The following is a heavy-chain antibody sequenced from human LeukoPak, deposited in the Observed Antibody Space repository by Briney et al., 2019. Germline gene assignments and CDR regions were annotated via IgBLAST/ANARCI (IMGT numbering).Heavy chain of an antibody. Sequence: GRSLRLSCAASGFTFSSYGMHWVRQAPGKGLEGVAVIWYDGSNKYYADSVKGRFTISRDNSKNTLYLQMNSLRAEDTAVYYCAKERGGYYYYYMDVWGKGTTVTVSS. V-gene: IGHV3-33*06. D-gene: IGHD3-10*01. CDR3: AKERGGYYYYYMDV. J-gene: IGHJ6*03. CDR1: GFTFSSYG. CDR2: IWYDGSNK.